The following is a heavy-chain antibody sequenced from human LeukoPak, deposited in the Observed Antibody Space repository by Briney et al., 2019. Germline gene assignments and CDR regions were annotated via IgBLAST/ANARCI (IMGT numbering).Heavy chain of an antibody. CDR2: IHYSGAT. CDR1: GGSISSITSDY. Sequence: KPSETLPLTCTVSGGSISSITSDYWSWIRQPPGKGLEWIGYIHYSGATNYNPSLRSRVTISVDTSKTHFSLRLSYVTAADTAVYYCATLRGSSTAVLDYWGRGTLVTVSS. CDR3: ATLRGSSTAVLDY. V-gene: IGHV4-61*03. J-gene: IGHJ4*02. D-gene: IGHD2-2*01.